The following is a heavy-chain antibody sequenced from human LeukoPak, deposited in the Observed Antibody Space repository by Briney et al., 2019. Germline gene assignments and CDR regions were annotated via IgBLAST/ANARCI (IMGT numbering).Heavy chain of an antibody. CDR1: GFTFSSYG. J-gene: IGHJ4*02. Sequence: PGGTLRLSCAASGFTFSSYGMSWVRQAPGKGLEWVSYISSSGSTIYYADSVKGRLTISRDNAKNSLYLQMNSLRAEDTAVYYCARDKAAAGSDYWGQGTLVTVSS. CDR3: ARDKAAAGSDY. CDR2: ISSSGSTI. V-gene: IGHV3-48*04. D-gene: IGHD6-13*01.